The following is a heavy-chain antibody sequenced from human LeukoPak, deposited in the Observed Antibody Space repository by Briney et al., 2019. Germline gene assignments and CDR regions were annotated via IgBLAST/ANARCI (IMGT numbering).Heavy chain of an antibody. CDR1: GGSISSNSYY. CDR3: ARSLRGYYQRPPHYFDY. CDR2: IYYSGST. Sequence: SETLSLTCTVSGGSISSNSYYWGWIRQPPGKGLEWIGSIYYSGSTYYNPSLKSRVTISVDTSKNQFSLKLSSVTAADTAVYYCARSLRGYYQRPPHYFDYWGQRTLVTVSS. V-gene: IGHV4-39*01. D-gene: IGHD3-22*01. J-gene: IGHJ4*02.